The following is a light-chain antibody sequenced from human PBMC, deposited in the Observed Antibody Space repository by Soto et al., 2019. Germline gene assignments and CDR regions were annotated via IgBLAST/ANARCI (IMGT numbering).Light chain of an antibody. V-gene: IGKV2-24*01. CDR3: MQATQFPRT. Sequence: DIVMTQTPLSSAVTLGQTADISCRSSQSLVHSDGNTYLTWLRQRPGQPPRLLIYEISRRFSGVPDRISGSGAGTEFTLSISTVEAEDVGVYYCMQATQFPRTFGQGTKVEIK. CDR2: EIS. J-gene: IGKJ1*01. CDR1: QSLVHSDGNTY.